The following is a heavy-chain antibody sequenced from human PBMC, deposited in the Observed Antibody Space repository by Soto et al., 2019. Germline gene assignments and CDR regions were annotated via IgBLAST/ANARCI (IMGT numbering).Heavy chain of an antibody. CDR3: AHGGGGYDWNDGDFDY. CDR2: IYWDDDK. J-gene: IGHJ4*02. CDR1: GFSLTTGGVG. D-gene: IGHD1-1*01. V-gene: IGHV2-5*02. Sequence: SGPTLVNPTQTLTLTCTFSGFSLTTGGVGVGWIRQPPGKALECLALIYWDDDKRYSPSLRSRLAVTKDTSKNQVVLTMTNMDPVDTATYFCAHGGGGYDWNDGDFDYGGQGILVTVSS.